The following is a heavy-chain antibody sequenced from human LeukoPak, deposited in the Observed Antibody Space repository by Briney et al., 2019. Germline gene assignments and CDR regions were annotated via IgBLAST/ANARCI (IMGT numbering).Heavy chain of an antibody. J-gene: IGHJ4*02. CDR3: GRVIGDFWSGYYRPYYFDY. CDR2: IYYSGST. V-gene: IGHV4-30-4*08. D-gene: IGHD3-3*01. Sequence: SETLSLTCTVSGGSISSGDYYWSWIRLPPGKGLEWIGYIYYSGSTYYNPSLKSRVTISVDTSKNQFSLKLSSVTAADTAVYYCGRVIGDFWSGYYRPYYFDYWGQGTLVTVSS. CDR1: GGSISSGDYY.